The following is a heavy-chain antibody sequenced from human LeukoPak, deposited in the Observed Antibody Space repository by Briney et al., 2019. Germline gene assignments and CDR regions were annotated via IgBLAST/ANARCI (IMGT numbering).Heavy chain of an antibody. V-gene: IGHV3-43*02. J-gene: IGHJ4*02. CDR3: AKDFAYCGGDCYSDYFDY. CDR1: GFTFDDYA. D-gene: IGHD2-21*02. Sequence: SGGSLRLSCAASGFTFDDYAMHWVRQAPGKGPEWVSLISGDGGSTYYADSVKGRFTISRDNSKNSLYLQMNSLRTEDTALYYCAKDFAYCGGDCYSDYFDYWGQGTLVTVSS. CDR2: ISGDGGST.